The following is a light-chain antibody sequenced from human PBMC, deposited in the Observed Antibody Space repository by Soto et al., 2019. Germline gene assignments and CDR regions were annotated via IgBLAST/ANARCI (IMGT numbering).Light chain of an antibody. CDR2: DVS. CDR3: CSYAGSFYV. Sequence: QSVLTQPRSVSGSPGQSVTISCTGTRSDVGGYNYVSWYQQHPGKAPKLMIYDVSKWPSGVPDRFSGSKSGNTASLTISGLPAEDEADYYCCSYAGSFYVFGTGTKVTVL. V-gene: IGLV2-11*01. J-gene: IGLJ1*01. CDR1: RSDVGGYNY.